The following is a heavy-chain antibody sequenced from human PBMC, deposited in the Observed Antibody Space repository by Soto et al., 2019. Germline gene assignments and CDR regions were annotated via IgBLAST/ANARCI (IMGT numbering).Heavy chain of an antibody. CDR3: ASLDYYGSGEHPDY. J-gene: IGHJ4*02. D-gene: IGHD3-10*01. CDR2: SYYSGRT. Sequence: QVQLQESGPGLVKPSQTLSLTCTVSGGSISSGGYYWSWIRQHPGKGLEWIGYSYYSGRTYYNPSLKSRVSIPVDTSKNRSSLKLSFVTAADTAVYYCASLDYYGSGEHPDYGGQGTLVTVSS. V-gene: IGHV4-31*03. CDR1: GGSISSGGYY.